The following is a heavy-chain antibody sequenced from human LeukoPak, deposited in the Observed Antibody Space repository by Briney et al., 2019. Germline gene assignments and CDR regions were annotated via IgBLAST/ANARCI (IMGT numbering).Heavy chain of an antibody. CDR1: GYTFTGCY. CDR3: ARDHSNWNSAPDF. D-gene: IGHD1-20*01. Sequence: GASVKVLCNASGYTFTGCYVHWLRRAPGQGLVWMGLINPTGGSRGYAQKFQERVTMTRGMSTSTAYLVLMSMLCDDAAIYYYARDHSNWNSAPDFWGQGTLVIVSS. J-gene: IGHJ4*02. CDR2: INPTGGSR. V-gene: IGHV1-46*01.